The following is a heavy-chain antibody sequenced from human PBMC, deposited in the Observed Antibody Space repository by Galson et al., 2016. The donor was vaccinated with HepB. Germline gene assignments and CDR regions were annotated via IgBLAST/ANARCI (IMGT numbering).Heavy chain of an antibody. J-gene: IGHJ6*02. CDR2: IKSKTDGGTT. CDR3: SIDPSTTATTHDYYYGMDV. D-gene: IGHD1-1*01. CDR1: RFAFSHAW. V-gene: IGHV3-15*01. Sequence: SLRLSCAASRFAFSHAWMTWVRQAPGKGLEWVGRIKSKTDGGTTDYAAPVKGRFTISRDDSKNTLYLQMNSLKNEDTAVYYCSIDPSTTATTHDYYYGMDVWGQGTTVTVSS.